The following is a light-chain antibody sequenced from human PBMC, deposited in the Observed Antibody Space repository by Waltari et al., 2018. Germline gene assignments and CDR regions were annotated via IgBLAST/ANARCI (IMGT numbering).Light chain of an antibody. CDR2: GTS. CDR3: QSYDTSLSVV. CDR1: GSNIGAGYD. V-gene: IGLV1-40*01. J-gene: IGLJ2*01. Sequence: QSVLTQPPSVSGAPGQRVTIPCPGSGSNIGAGYDVHWYQQLPGKAPKLLSYGTSTRPLGVPDRYFGSQSGTSASLAITGLQAEDEADYYCQSYDTSLSVVFGGGTKLTVL.